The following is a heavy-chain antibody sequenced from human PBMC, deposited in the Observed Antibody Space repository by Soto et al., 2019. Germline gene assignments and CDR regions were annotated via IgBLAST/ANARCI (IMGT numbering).Heavy chain of an antibody. CDR2: INHSGST. J-gene: IGHJ4*02. Sequence: SETLSLTCAVYGGSFSGYYWSWICQPPGKGLEWIGEINHSGSTNYNPSLKSRVTISVDTSKNQFSLKLSSVTAADTAVYYCARGRWFGKYYFDYWGQGTLVTVSS. D-gene: IGHD3-10*01. V-gene: IGHV4-34*01. CDR3: ARGRWFGKYYFDY. CDR1: GGSFSGYY.